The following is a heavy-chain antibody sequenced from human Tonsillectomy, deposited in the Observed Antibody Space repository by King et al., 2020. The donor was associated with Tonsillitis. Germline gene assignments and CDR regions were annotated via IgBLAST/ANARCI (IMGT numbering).Heavy chain of an antibody. CDR2: INGDGSST. CDR1: GFTFTSYW. CDR3: IRDFCAVGATNAFDI. Sequence: VQLVESGGGLVQPGGSLRLSCAASGFTFTSYWMHWVRQAPGKGLVWVSRINGDGSSTSYADSVKGRFTISRDNAKNTVYLQMNSLRAEDTAVYYCIRDFCAVGATNAFDIWGQGTMVTVSS. V-gene: IGHV3-74*01. J-gene: IGHJ3*02. D-gene: IGHD1-26*01.